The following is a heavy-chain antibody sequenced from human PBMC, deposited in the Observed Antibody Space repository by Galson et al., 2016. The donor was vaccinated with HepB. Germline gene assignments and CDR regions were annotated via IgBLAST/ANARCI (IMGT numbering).Heavy chain of an antibody. CDR3: TRGAGGYFDL. D-gene: IGHD3-16*01. CDR2: ISPYNGDT. V-gene: IGHV1-18*01. Sequence: SVKVSCKAFGYTFNNYGLSWVRQAPGQGLEYMGWISPYNGDTNYAQKLQGRVTMTTDTSTSTAYMDLRSLKSDDTAVYDCTRGAGGYFDLWGRGTLVTVSS. J-gene: IGHJ2*01. CDR1: GYTFNNYG.